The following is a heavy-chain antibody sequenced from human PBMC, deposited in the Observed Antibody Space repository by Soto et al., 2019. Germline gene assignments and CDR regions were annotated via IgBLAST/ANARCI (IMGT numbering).Heavy chain of an antibody. CDR1: GGSVSNKTYY. J-gene: IGHJ4*02. CDR3: ARTTAVPNTLRSRYFFDY. CDR2: VYYSGTT. D-gene: IGHD4-17*01. V-gene: IGHV4-61*01. Sequence: LSLTCSVSGGSVSNKTYYWSWIRQPPGKRLEWIGYVYYSGTTNYNPSLKSRVTISVDLSKNQFSLRLSSVTTADTALYYCARTTAVPNTLRSRYFFDYWGRGTLVTVSS.